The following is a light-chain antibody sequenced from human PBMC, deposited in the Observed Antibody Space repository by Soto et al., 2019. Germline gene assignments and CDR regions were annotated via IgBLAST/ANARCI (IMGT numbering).Light chain of an antibody. CDR2: SNN. CDR1: SSNIGSNT. Sequence: QSVLTQPPSASGTPGQRVTISCSGSSSNIGSNTVNWYQQLPGTAPKLLIYSNNQRPSGVPDRFSGSKSGTSASLAISGLQSEDEADYYCSSYTTSLIYVFGTGTKVTV. V-gene: IGLV1-44*01. CDR3: SSYTTSLIYV. J-gene: IGLJ1*01.